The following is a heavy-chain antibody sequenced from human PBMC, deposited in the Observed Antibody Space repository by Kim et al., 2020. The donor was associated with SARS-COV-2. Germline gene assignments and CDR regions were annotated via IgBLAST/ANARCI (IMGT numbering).Heavy chain of an antibody. CDR2: IKQDGSEK. D-gene: IGHD3-10*01. CDR1: GFTFSSYW. CDR3: AREGMVRGYYYGMDV. Sequence: GGSLRLSCAASGFTFSSYWMSWVRQAPGKGLEWVANIKQDGSEKYYVDSVKGRFTISRDNAKNSLYLQMNSLRAEDTAVYYCAREGMVRGYYYGMDVWGQGTTVTVSS. V-gene: IGHV3-7*01. J-gene: IGHJ6*02.